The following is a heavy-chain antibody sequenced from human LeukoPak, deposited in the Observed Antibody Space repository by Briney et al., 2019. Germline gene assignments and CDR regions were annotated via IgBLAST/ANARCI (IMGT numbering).Heavy chain of an antibody. CDR2: IWYDGSNK. D-gene: IGHD3-16*02. CDR3: AREGYDYVWGSYRTYYFDY. J-gene: IGHJ4*02. CDR1: GFTFSSYG. V-gene: IGHV3-33*01. Sequence: GGSLRLSCAASGFTFSSYGMHWVRQAPGKGLEWVAVIWYDGSNKYYADSVKGRFTISRDNSKNTLYLQMNSLRAEDTAVYYCAREGYDYVWGSYRTYYFDYWGQGTLVTVSS.